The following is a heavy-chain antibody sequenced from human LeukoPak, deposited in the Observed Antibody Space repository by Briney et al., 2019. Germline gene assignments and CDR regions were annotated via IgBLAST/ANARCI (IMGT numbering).Heavy chain of an antibody. J-gene: IGHJ6*02. D-gene: IGHD2-15*01. CDR1: GASISSGSYY. CDR3: ASNSGGYYYYGMDV. Sequence: SETLSLTCTVSGASISSGSYYWSWIRQPAGKGLEWIGRIYTTGSTNYNPSLKSRVTISVDTSKNQFSLKLSSVTAADTAVYYCASNSGGYYYYGMDVWGQGTTVTVSS. V-gene: IGHV4-61*02. CDR2: IYTTGST.